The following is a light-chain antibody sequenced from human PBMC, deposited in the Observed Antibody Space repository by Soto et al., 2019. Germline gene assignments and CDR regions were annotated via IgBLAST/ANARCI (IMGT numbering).Light chain of an antibody. CDR3: QQYGSSPYT. CDR1: QSVSSY. J-gene: IGKJ2*01. V-gene: IGKV3-20*01. CDR2: GAS. Sequence: EIVLTQSPGTLSLSPGERATLSCRVSQSVSSYLAWYQQKPGQAPRLLIYGASTRATGIPDRFSGSGSETDFTLTISRLEPEDFAVYYCQQYGSSPYTLGQGNKLEIK.